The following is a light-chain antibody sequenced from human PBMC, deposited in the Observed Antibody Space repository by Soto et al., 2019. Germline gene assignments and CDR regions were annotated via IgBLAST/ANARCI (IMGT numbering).Light chain of an antibody. CDR2: GAS. CDR1: QSVSSN. V-gene: IGKV3-15*01. J-gene: IGKJ1*01. CDR3: QQYNNWPPWT. Sequence: DIVMTQSPATLSVSPGERAPLSCRASQSVSSNLAWYQQEPGQAPRLLIFGASTRATGIPARFSGSGSGTEFTLTISSLQSEDFAVYYCQQYNNWPPWTFGQGTKVDIK.